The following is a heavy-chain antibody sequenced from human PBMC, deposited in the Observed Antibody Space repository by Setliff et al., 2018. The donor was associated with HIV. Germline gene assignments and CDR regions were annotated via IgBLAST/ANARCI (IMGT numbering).Heavy chain of an antibody. V-gene: IGHV1-18*01. J-gene: IGHJ4*01. CDR1: GYNFITFG. Sequence: ASVKVSCKASGYNFITFGINWVRQAPGQGLEWMGRISTYSGKTDYAEKFQGRLTMTMDTSTRTVFMELRSLTLDDTSVYYCARGSAPNIVVAASLDIWGQGTLGTVSS. D-gene: IGHD6-19*01. CDR2: ISTYSGKT. CDR3: ARGSAPNIVVAASLDI.